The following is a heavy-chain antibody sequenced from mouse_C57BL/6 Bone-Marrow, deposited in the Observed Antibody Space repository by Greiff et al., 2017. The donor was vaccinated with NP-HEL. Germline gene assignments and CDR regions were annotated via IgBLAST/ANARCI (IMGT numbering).Heavy chain of an antibody. CDR1: GYTFTDYN. Sequence: VQLKESGPELVKPGASVKIPCKASGYTFTDYNMDWVKQSHGKSLEWIGDINPNNGGTIYNQKFKGKATLTVDESSSTAYMELRSLTSEDTAVYYCASGGWFAYWGQGTLVTVSA. CDR2: INPNNGGT. J-gene: IGHJ3*01. V-gene: IGHV1-18*01. CDR3: ASGGWFAY.